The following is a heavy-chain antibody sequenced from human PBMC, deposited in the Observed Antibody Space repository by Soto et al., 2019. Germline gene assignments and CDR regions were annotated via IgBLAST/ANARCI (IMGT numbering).Heavy chain of an antibody. CDR1: GFTFSGSA. CDR3: ASAPNGYDYYFDY. CDR2: IRSKANNYAT. Sequence: GGSLRLSCAASGFTFSGSAMHWVRQASGKGLEWVGRIRSKANNYATAYAASVKGRFTISRDDSKNTAYLQMNSLKTDDTAVYYCASAPNGYDYYFDYWGQGTLVTVSS. J-gene: IGHJ4*02. D-gene: IGHD5-12*01. V-gene: IGHV3-73*01.